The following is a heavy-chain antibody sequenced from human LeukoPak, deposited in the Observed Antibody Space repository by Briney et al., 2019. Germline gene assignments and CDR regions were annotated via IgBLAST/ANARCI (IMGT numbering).Heavy chain of an antibody. CDR1: GGSISSHY. Sequence: SETLSLTCTVSGGSISSHYWSWIRQPPGKGLEWIGYIYYSGSTNYNPSLKSRVTISVDTSKNQFSLKLSSVTAADTAVYYCARSGSYLGYYFDYWGQGTLVTVSS. CDR2: IYYSGST. J-gene: IGHJ4*02. V-gene: IGHV4-59*08. CDR3: ARSGSYLGYYFDY. D-gene: IGHD1-26*01.